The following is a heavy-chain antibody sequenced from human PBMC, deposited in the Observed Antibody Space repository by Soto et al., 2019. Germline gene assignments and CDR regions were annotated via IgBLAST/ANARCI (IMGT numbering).Heavy chain of an antibody. Sequence: EVQLLQSGGGLVQPGESLRLSCAASGFTFRSYALPWFRQAPGRGLEWVATIHSGGRDTYYGDSVKGRFTVSSDNSNNTVDLHMSSLRAEDTAVYYCTKGRGGSCKVPLDYWGQGTVFTVSS. CDR3: TKGRGGSCKVPLDY. CDR2: IHSGGRDT. CDR1: GFTFRSYA. J-gene: IGHJ4*02. V-gene: IGHV3-23*01. D-gene: IGHD2-15*01.